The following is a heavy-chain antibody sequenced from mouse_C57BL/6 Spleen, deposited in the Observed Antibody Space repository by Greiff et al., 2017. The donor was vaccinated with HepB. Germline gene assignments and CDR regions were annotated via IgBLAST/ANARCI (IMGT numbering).Heavy chain of an antibody. J-gene: IGHJ1*03. V-gene: IGHV1-50*01. D-gene: IGHD1-1*01. Sequence: QVQLKQPGAELVKPGASVKLSCKASGYTFTSYWMQWVKQRPGQGLEWIGEIDPSDSYTNYNQKFQGKATLTVDTSSSTAYMQLSILTSEDSAVYYCARRGYGSSYVYFDVWGTGTTVTVSS. CDR1: GYTFTSYW. CDR2: IDPSDSYT. CDR3: ARRGYGSSYVYFDV.